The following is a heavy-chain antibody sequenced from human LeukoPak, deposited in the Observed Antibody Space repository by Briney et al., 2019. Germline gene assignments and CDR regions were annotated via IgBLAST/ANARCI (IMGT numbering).Heavy chain of an antibody. V-gene: IGHV1-69*13. CDR2: IIPIFGTA. Sequence: SVKVSCKASGGTFISYAIRWVRQAPGRGLEWMGGIIPIFGTANYAQKFQGRVTITADESTSTAYMELSSLRSEDTAVYYCARGGDYGDYVNWFDPWGQGTLVTVSS. D-gene: IGHD4-17*01. J-gene: IGHJ5*02. CDR3: ARGGDYGDYVNWFDP. CDR1: GGTFISYA.